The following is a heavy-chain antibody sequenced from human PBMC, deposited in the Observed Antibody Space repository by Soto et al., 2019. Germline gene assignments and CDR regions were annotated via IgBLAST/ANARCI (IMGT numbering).Heavy chain of an antibody. V-gene: IGHV3-15*07. Sequence: EVQLVESGGDLVKPGGSLRLSCAASGFAFSDAWIHWVRQAPGKGPEWVGRIKNKINGATTDYGAPVKGRFTISRDDSKTTLYLQMDSLKTEDTAVYYCTAHSITPTGAHFWGQGTLVTVSS. CDR1: GFAFSDAW. J-gene: IGHJ4*02. D-gene: IGHD2-21*01. CDR3: TAHSITPTGAHF. CDR2: IKNKINGATT.